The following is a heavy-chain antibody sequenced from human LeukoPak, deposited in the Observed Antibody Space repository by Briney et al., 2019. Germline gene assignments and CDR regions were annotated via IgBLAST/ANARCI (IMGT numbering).Heavy chain of an antibody. Sequence: ASVKVSCTASGYTFTDYYIHWVRQAPGQGHEWMGRINPNSGGTNYAQKFQGRVTMTRDTSISTAYMELSRLRSDDTAVYYCARVNWEYNFDYWGQGTLVTVSS. D-gene: IGHD7-27*01. CDR1: GYTFTDYY. CDR2: INPNSGGT. V-gene: IGHV1-2*06. J-gene: IGHJ4*02. CDR3: ARVNWEYNFDY.